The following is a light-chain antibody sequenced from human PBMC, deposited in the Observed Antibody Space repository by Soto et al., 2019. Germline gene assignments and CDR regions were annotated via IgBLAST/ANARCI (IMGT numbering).Light chain of an antibody. CDR3: QQSYSTPPLT. J-gene: IGKJ4*01. CDR1: QTISMY. V-gene: IGKV1-39*01. CDR2: AAS. Sequence: DIQMTQSPSSLSAFVGDRVTLTCRASQTISMYLNWYQQKPGKAPILLISAASSLQTGVPSRFNGSGSGTDFTRTISSLQPEDCATYYCQQSYSTPPLTFGGGTNVEIK.